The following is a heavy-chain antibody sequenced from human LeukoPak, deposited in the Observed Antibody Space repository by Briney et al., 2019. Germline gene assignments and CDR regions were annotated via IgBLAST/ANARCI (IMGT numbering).Heavy chain of an antibody. CDR1: GFTFSSYS. D-gene: IGHD6-13*01. CDR2: ISSSSSYI. CDR3: ARDRVAAAGTGVYY. J-gene: IGHJ4*02. V-gene: IGHV3-21*01. Sequence: GGSLRLSCAASGFTFSSYSMNWVRQAPGKGLEWVSSISSSSSYIYYADSVKGRLTISRDNAKNSLYLQMNSLRAEDTAVYYCARDRVAAAGTGVYYWSQGTLVTVSS.